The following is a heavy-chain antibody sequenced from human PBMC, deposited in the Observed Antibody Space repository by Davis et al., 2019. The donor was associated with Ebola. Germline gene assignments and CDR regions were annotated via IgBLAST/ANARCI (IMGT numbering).Heavy chain of an antibody. Sequence: MPGGSLRLSCTVSTGSSISSSYYWGWIRQPPGKGLEWIGTVYDSGSTYYNPSLKSRVTLSVDRSKYVFSLRLSSVTAADTAVYYCARTPHFKIRDRHTVHQFDPWGQGTQVTVSS. D-gene: IGHD2/OR15-2a*01. CDR1: TGSSISSSYY. CDR2: VYDSGST. V-gene: IGHV4-39*02. J-gene: IGHJ5*02. CDR3: ARTPHFKIRDRHTVHQFDP.